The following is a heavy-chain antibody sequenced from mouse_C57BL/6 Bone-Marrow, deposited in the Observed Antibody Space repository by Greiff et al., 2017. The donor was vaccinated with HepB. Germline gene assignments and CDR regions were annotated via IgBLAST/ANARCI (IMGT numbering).Heavy chain of an antibody. CDR2: ISDGGSYT. J-gene: IGHJ2*01. V-gene: IGHV5-4*01. CDR3: AREDYVDY. CDR1: GFTFSSYA. Sequence: EVMLVESGGGLVKPGGSLKLSCAASGFTFSSYAMSWVRQTPEKRLEWVATISDGGSYTYYPDNVKGRFTISRDNAKNNLYLQMSHLKSEDTAMYYCAREDYVDYWGQGTTLTVSS.